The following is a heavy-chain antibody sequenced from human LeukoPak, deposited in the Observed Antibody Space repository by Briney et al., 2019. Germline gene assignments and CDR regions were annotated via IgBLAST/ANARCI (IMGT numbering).Heavy chain of an antibody. Sequence: GASVKVSCKASGYTFTSYGISWVRQAPGQGLEGMGWISAYNDNTNYAQKLQGRVTMTTDTSTSTAYMELRSLRSDDTAVYYCARGEPLEVAATGYAYWGQGTLVTVSS. CDR1: GYTFTSYG. CDR2: ISAYNDNT. CDR3: ARGEPLEVAATGYAY. V-gene: IGHV1-18*01. D-gene: IGHD2-15*01. J-gene: IGHJ4*02.